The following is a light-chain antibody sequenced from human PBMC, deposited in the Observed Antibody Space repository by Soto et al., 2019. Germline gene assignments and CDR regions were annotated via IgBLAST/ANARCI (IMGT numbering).Light chain of an antibody. Sequence: QSALTQPASVSGSPGQSVTISCTGTSSDVGAYNYVSWYQLHPGKAPKLLISEVSNRPSGVSSRFSGSRFGNTASLTIFGLQAEDEADYYCCSYGNSRWVFGGGTKLTVL. CDR3: CSYGNSRWV. CDR2: EVS. J-gene: IGLJ3*02. CDR1: SSDVGAYNY. V-gene: IGLV2-14*01.